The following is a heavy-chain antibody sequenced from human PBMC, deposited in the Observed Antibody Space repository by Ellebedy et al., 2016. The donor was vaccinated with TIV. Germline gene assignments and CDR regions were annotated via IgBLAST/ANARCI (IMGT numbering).Heavy chain of an antibody. V-gene: IGHV4-31*11. CDR1: GGSISNPTDY. CDR2: IYHSGST. D-gene: IGHD2-21*02. CDR3: ARVTANYLDH. J-gene: IGHJ4*02. Sequence: MPSETLSLTCAVSGGSISNPTDYWSWVRQHPGKGLEWIGYIYHSGSTFYNPSLKSRVTISVDTSKNQFSLKLTSVTAADTSVYYCARVTANYLDHWGQGTLVTVSS.